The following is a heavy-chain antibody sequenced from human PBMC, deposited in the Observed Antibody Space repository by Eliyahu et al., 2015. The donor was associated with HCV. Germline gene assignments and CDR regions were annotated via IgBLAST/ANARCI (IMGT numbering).Heavy chain of an antibody. CDR1: GFTFSRYW. Sequence: EVQLVESGGGLVQPGGSLRLSCVASGFTFSRYWMSWVRQAPGKGLEWVANIKQDGSEKYYVDSVKGRFTISRDNAKNSLYLQMNSLRAEDTAVYYCARDAYSPKAAGVSMSDYWGQGTLVTVSS. V-gene: IGHV3-7*01. CDR3: ARDAYSPKAAGVSMSDY. CDR2: IKQDGSEK. J-gene: IGHJ4*02. D-gene: IGHD2/OR15-2a*01.